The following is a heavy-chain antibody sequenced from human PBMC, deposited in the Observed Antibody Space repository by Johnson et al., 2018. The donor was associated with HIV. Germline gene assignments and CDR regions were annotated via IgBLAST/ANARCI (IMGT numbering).Heavy chain of an antibody. V-gene: IGHV3-33*05. CDR1: GFTFSSYG. Sequence: QVQLVESGGGVVQPGRSLRLSCAASGFTFSSYGMTWVRQAPGKGLEWVAVISYDGSNKYYVDSVKGRFTISRDNSKNTLYLQMNSLRAEETAVYYCASLSSSLFGAFDIWGQGTMVTVSS. D-gene: IGHD6-13*01. CDR2: ISYDGSNK. J-gene: IGHJ3*02. CDR3: ASLSSSLFGAFDI.